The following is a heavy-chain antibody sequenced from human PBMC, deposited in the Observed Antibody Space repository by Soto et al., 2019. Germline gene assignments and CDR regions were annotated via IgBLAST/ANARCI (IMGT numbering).Heavy chain of an antibody. V-gene: IGHV4-30-2*01. D-gene: IGHD1-1*01. CDR1: GGSISSGGYS. CDR2: IYHSGST. J-gene: IGHJ5*02. CDR3: ARTLERLVWFDP. Sequence: SETLSLTCAVSGGSISSGGYSWSWIRQPPGKGLEWIGYIYHSGSTNYNPSLKSRVTISVDTSKNQFSLKLSSVTAADTAVYYCARTLERLVWFDPWGQGTLVTVSS.